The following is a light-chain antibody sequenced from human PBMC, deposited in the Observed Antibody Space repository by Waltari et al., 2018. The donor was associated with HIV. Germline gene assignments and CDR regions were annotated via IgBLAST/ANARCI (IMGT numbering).Light chain of an antibody. CDR3: LLSYAGARPVV. CDR2: DTD. J-gene: IGLJ2*01. V-gene: IGLV7-46*01. Sequence: QKTGQAPKTLIYDTDNKHSWTPARFSGSLLGGKAALTLSGAQPEDEAKYYCLLSYAGARPVVFGGGTQLTVL.